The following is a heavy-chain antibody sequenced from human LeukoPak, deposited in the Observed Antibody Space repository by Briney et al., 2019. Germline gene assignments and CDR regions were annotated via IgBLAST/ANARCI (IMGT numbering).Heavy chain of an antibody. CDR3: ARAGVVPATGYYYMDV. Sequence: ASVKVSCKASGYTFTNYYIHWVRQAPGHGLEWLGISNPSGDSTNYAQKFQGRVTMTRDTSTSTVYMDLSSLRSEDTAVYYCARAGVVPATGYYYMDVWGKGTTVTVSS. J-gene: IGHJ6*03. CDR1: GYTFTNYY. D-gene: IGHD2-2*01. V-gene: IGHV1-46*01. CDR2: SNPSGDST.